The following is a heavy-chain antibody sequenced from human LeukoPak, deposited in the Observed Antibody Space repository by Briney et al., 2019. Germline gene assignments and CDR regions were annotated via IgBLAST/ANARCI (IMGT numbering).Heavy chain of an antibody. CDR2: INHSGST. CDR1: GGFFSGYY. J-gene: IGHJ4*02. CDR3: ARGTLYSGWSYYFDY. V-gene: IGHV4-34*01. Sequence: SETLSLTCAVYGGFFSGYYWSWIRQPPGKGLEWIGEINHSGSTNYNPSLKSRVTISVDMSKNHFSLRLSSVTAADTAMYYCARGTLYSGWSYYFDYWGQGSQVTVSS. D-gene: IGHD6-19*01.